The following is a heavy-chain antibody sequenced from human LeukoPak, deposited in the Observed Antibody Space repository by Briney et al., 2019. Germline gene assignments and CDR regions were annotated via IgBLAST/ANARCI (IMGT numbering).Heavy chain of an antibody. Sequence: KTSETLSLTCTVSGYSISSGYYWGWIRQPPGKGLEWIGSIYHSGSTYYNPSLKSRVTISVDTSKNQFSLKLSSVTAADTAVYYCARTSADNYYYMDVWGKGTTVTVSS. CDR2: IYHSGST. D-gene: IGHD2-15*01. CDR3: ARTSADNYYYMDV. J-gene: IGHJ6*03. CDR1: GYSISSGYY. V-gene: IGHV4-38-2*02.